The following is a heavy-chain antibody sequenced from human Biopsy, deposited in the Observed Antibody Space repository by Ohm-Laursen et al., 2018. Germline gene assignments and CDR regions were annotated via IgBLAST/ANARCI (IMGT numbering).Heavy chain of an antibody. D-gene: IGHD3-3*01. CDR1: GFKFHDYA. CDR2: ISWNGPLK. Sequence: RSLRLSCTASGFKFHDYAMHWVRQVPGKGLEWVVGISWNGPLKLYADSVKGRFTISRDNTKKILFLQMNSLRLEDTVLYYCAKDSFVMEWRGMDVWGQGTTVTVSS. J-gene: IGHJ6*02. CDR3: AKDSFVMEWRGMDV. V-gene: IGHV3-9*01.